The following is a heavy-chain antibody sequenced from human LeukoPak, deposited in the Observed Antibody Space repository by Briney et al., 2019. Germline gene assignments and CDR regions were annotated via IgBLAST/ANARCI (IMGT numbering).Heavy chain of an antibody. J-gene: IGHJ3*02. Sequence: GGSLRLSCAASGFTFSSYGMPWVRQAPGKGLEWVAFIRYDGSNKYYADSVKGRFTISRHNSKNTLYLQMNSLRAEDTAVYYCAKVPRRKVDAFDIWGQGTMVTVSS. CDR3: AKVPRRKVDAFDI. CDR2: IRYDGSNK. CDR1: GFTFSSYG. V-gene: IGHV3-30*02.